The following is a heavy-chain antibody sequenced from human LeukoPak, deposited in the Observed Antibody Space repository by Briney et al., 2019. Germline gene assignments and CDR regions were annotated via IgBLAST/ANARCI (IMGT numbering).Heavy chain of an antibody. Sequence: PGGSLRLSCAASGFTFSSYAMHWVRQAPGKGLEWVAVISYDGSNKYYADSVKGRFTISRDNSKNTLYPQMNSLRAEDTAVYYCAKGRVVVAAMPQYWGQGTLVTVSS. V-gene: IGHV3-30-3*01. CDR3: AKGRVVVAAMPQY. CDR2: ISYDGSNK. CDR1: GFTFSSYA. J-gene: IGHJ4*02. D-gene: IGHD2-15*01.